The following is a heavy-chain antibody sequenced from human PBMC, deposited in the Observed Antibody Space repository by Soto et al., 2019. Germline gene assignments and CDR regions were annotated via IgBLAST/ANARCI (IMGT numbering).Heavy chain of an antibody. J-gene: IGHJ4*02. Sequence: PGGSLRLSCAASGFTFSSYGMHWVRQAPGKGLEWVAVISYDGSNKYYADSVKGRFTISRDNSKNTLYLQMNSLRAEDTAVYYCAKDWAALTMIVVVKGGLFDYWGQGTLVTVSS. D-gene: IGHD3-22*01. CDR2: ISYDGSNK. CDR1: GFTFSSYG. CDR3: AKDWAALTMIVVVKGGLFDY. V-gene: IGHV3-30*18.